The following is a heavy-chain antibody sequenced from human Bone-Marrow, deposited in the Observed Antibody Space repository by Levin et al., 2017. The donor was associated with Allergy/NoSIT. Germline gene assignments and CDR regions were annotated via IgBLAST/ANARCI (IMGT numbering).Heavy chain of an antibody. D-gene: IGHD3-3*01. Sequence: ASVKVSCKASGYTFTNYAIHWVRQAPGQRLEWMGWISAGDGNTHFSQKFQGRVTITRDTSASTAYMELSSLRSEDTALYYCARNPFLTIHLDYWGQGSLVIVSS. V-gene: IGHV1-3*01. CDR2: ISAGDGNT. CDR3: ARNPFLTIHLDY. J-gene: IGHJ4*02. CDR1: GYTFTNYA.